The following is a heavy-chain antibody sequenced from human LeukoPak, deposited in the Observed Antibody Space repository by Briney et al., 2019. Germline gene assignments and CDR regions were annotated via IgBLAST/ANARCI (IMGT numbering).Heavy chain of an antibody. D-gene: IGHD6-19*01. CDR2: IYSGGGT. CDR1: GFTVSSNY. V-gene: IGHV3-66*01. Sequence: GGSLRLSCAASGFTVSSNYMSWVRQAPGKGLEWVSVIYSGGGTYYADSVKGRFTISRDNSKNTLYLQMNSLRAEDTAVYYCARAFNSVAGTYYFDYWGQGTLVTVSS. CDR3: ARAFNSVAGTYYFDY. J-gene: IGHJ4*02.